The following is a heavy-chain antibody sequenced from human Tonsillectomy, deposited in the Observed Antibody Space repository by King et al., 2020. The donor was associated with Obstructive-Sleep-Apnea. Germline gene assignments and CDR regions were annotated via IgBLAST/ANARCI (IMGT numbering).Heavy chain of an antibody. D-gene: IGHD5-18*01. CDR2: IHHSGRI. CDR1: GESSSGYY. Sequence: VQLQQWGAGLLKPSETLSLTCAVYGESSSGYYWSWIRQSPGKGLEWIGEIHHSGRIDYNPSLKSRVTISLDTSKNQFSLKLSSVTAADTALYYCARGSREIWLNHYWGQGTQVTVSS. J-gene: IGHJ4*02. V-gene: IGHV4-34*01. CDR3: ARGSREIWLNHY.